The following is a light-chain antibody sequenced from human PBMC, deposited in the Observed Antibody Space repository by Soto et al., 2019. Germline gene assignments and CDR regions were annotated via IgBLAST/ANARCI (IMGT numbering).Light chain of an antibody. J-gene: IGKJ1*01. CDR3: HQRYNKWT. V-gene: IGKV1-39*01. CDR1: QSIGSH. Sequence: DVYETKYPPSLSATVGDRITITCRASQSIGSHLNWYQHKPGKVPELLISAASSLESGVTSRFSGSGSGTDFTLTISSLQTEDFATYYCHQRYNKWTFGQGTEVEL. CDR2: AAS.